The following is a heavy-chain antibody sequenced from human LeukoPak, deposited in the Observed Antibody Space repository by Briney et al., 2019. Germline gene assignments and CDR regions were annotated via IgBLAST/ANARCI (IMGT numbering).Heavy chain of an antibody. CDR3: AKGGEICSGGSCSPGY. J-gene: IGHJ4*02. V-gene: IGHV3-30*18. CDR1: GFTFSSYG. Sequence: QPGGSLRLSCAASGFTFSSYGMHWVRQAPGKGLEWVAVISYDGSNKYYTDSVKGRFTISRDNSKDTLYLQMNSLRVEDTALYYCAKGGEICSGGSCSPGYWGQGTLVTVSS. CDR2: ISYDGSNK. D-gene: IGHD2-15*01.